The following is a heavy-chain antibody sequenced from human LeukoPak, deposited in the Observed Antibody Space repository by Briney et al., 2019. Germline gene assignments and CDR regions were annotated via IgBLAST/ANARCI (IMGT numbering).Heavy chain of an antibody. CDR3: ARVSGGYSYGYGDY. D-gene: IGHD5-18*01. Sequence: PSETLSLTCTVSGGSISSSNYYWGWIRQPPGNGLEWIGSIYYSGSTYYNPSLKSRVTISVDTSKNQFSLKLSSVTAADTAVYYCARVSGGYSYGYGDYWGQGTLVTVSS. J-gene: IGHJ4*02. CDR1: GGSISSSNYY. V-gene: IGHV4-39*07. CDR2: IYYSGST.